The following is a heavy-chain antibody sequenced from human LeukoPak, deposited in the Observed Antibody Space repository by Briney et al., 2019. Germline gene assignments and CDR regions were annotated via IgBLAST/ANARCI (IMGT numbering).Heavy chain of an antibody. Sequence: GGSLRLSCAASGFTFSSYGMHWVRQAPGKGLEWVSFIRYDGSNKYYADSVKGRFTISRDNSKNTLYLQMNRLRAEDAAVYYCAKDRLVYYSSGYLDYWGQGTLVTVSS. J-gene: IGHJ4*02. CDR3: AKDRLVYYSSGYLDY. CDR2: IRYDGSNK. D-gene: IGHD3-22*01. V-gene: IGHV3-30*02. CDR1: GFTFSSYG.